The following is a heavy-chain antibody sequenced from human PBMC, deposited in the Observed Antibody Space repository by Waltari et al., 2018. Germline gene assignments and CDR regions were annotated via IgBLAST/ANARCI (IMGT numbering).Heavy chain of an antibody. V-gene: IGHV3-74*01. D-gene: IGHD7-27*01. CDR1: GFHLGNFR. CDR3: ARDWRNWGMDV. J-gene: IGHJ6*02. Sequence: EVQMVESGGGLVQPGGSLRLACEASGFHLGNFRGYWVRQGPGKGRRDCVVLDGEGTRTRYAGAVRGRFTISSDNAKNGVYLQMTRLRDEDTALYDCARDWRNWGMDVWGQGTTVTVSS. CDR2: LDGEGTRT.